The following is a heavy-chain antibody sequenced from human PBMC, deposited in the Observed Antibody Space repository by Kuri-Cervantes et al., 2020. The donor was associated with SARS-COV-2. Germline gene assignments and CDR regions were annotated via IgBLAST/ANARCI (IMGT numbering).Heavy chain of an antibody. CDR3: ARGGYSSGWFAYYFDY. J-gene: IGHJ4*02. Sequence: GESLKISCAASGFTFSSYWMHWVRQAPGKGLVWVSRINSDGSSTSYADSVKGRFTISRDNAKNTLYLQMNSLRAEDTAVYYCARGGYSSGWFAYYFDYWGQGTLVTVSS. CDR1: GFTFSSYW. CDR2: INSDGSST. V-gene: IGHV3-74*01. D-gene: IGHD6-19*01.